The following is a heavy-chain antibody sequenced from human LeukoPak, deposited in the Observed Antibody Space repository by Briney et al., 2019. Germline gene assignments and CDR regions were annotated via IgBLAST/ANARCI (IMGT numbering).Heavy chain of an antibody. CDR3: ARVGLGYSSSWTPDY. CDR2: ISAYNGNT. V-gene: IGHV1-18*01. J-gene: IGHJ4*02. Sequence: APVKVSCKASGYTFTSYGISWVRQAPGQGLEWMGWISAYNGNTNYAQKLQGRVTMTTDTSTSTAYMELRSLRSDDTAVYYCARVGLGYSSSWTPDYWGQGTLVTVSS. CDR1: GYTFTSYG. D-gene: IGHD6-13*01.